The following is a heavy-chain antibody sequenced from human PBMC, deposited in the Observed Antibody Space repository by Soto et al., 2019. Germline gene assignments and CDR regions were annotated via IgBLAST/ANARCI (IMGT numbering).Heavy chain of an antibody. Sequence: QVQLVQSGAEVKKPGASVKVSCKASGYTFTSYYMHWVRQAPGQGLEWMGIINPSGGSTSYAQKFQGRVTMTRDTSTSTVYMELSSLRSEDTAVYYCARAPFSTDSSGYYYDYWGQGTPVTVSS. CDR3: ARAPFSTDSSGYYYDY. CDR2: INPSGGST. V-gene: IGHV1-46*01. CDR1: GYTFTSYY. J-gene: IGHJ4*02. D-gene: IGHD3-22*01.